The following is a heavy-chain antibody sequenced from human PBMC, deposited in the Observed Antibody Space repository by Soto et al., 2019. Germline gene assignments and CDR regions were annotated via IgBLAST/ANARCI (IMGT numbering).Heavy chain of an antibody. CDR3: ARDLGREVVIGTGYYYYYGMDV. CDR1: GGTFSSYA. Sequence: SVKVSCKASGGTFSSYAISWVRQAPGQGLEWMGGIIPIFSTANYAQKFQGRVTITADESTSTAYMELSSLRSEDTAVYYCARDLGREVVIGTGYYYYYGMDVWGQGTTVTVSS. CDR2: IIPIFSTA. D-gene: IGHD3-22*01. V-gene: IGHV1-69*13. J-gene: IGHJ6*02.